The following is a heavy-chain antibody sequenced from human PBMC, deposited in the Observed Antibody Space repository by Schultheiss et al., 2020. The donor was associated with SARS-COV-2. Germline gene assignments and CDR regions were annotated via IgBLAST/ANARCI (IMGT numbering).Heavy chain of an antibody. CDR1: GGSFSGYY. CDR3: ARGRLIVGATMPPGFDY. D-gene: IGHD1-26*01. CDR2: ISGSGGST. Sequence: LSLTCAVYGGSFSGYYWSWIRQAPGKGLEWVSAISGSGGSTYYADSVKGRFTISRDNSKNTLYLQMNSLRAEDTAVYYCARGRLIVGATMPPGFDYWGQGTLVTVSS. V-gene: IGHV3-23*01. J-gene: IGHJ4*02.